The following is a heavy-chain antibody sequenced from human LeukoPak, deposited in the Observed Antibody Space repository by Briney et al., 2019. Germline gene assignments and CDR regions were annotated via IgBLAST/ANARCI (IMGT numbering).Heavy chain of an antibody. D-gene: IGHD6-13*01. CDR1: GGSISSYY. CDR2: IYYSGST. CDR3: ARNLGSSWPADY. V-gene: IGHV4-59*08. Sequence: SETLSLTCTVSGGSISSYYWSWIRQPPGKGLEWIGYIYYSGSTNYNPSLKSRVTISVDTFKNQFSLKLSSVTAADTAVYYCARNLGSSWPADYWGQGTLVTVSS. J-gene: IGHJ4*02.